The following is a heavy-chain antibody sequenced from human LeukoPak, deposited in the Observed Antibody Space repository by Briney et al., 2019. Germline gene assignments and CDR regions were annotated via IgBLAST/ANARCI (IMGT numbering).Heavy chain of an antibody. J-gene: IGHJ4*02. CDR1: GFTFSCYG. Sequence: GGSLRLSCAASGFTFSCYGMHWVRQAPGKGLEWVANIKQDGSEKYYVDSVKGRFTISRDNAKNSLYLQMNSLRAEDTAVYYCAGTYYDFWSGYYFDYWGQGTLVTVSS. CDR2: IKQDGSEK. V-gene: IGHV3-7*01. CDR3: AGTYYDFWSGYYFDY. D-gene: IGHD3-3*01.